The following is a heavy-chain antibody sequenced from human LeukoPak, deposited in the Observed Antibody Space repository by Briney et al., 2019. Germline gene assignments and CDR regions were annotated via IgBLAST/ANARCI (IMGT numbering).Heavy chain of an antibody. J-gene: IGHJ6*02. Sequence: SVKVSCKASGGTFSSYAISWVRQAPGQGLEWMGRIIPILGIANYAQKFQGRVTITADKSTSTAYMELSSLRSEDTAVYYCARGPPGIAAAGNYYYGMDVWGQGTTVTVSS. CDR3: ARGPPGIAAAGNYYYGMDV. CDR2: IIPILGIA. CDR1: GGTFSSYA. D-gene: IGHD6-13*01. V-gene: IGHV1-69*04.